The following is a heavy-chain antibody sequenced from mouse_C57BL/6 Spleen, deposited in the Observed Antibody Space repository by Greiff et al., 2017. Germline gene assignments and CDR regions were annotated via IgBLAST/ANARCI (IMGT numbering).Heavy chain of an antibody. Sequence: EVKLMESGPGLVKPSQSLSLTCSVTGYSITSGYYWNWIRQFPGNKLEWMGYISYDGSNNYNPSLKNRISITRDTSKNQFFLKLNSVTTEDTATYYCARGGTASYWYFDVWGTGTTVTVSS. CDR3: ARGGTASYWYFDV. CDR1: GYSITSGYY. V-gene: IGHV3-6*01. CDR2: ISYDGSN. D-gene: IGHD2-14*01. J-gene: IGHJ1*03.